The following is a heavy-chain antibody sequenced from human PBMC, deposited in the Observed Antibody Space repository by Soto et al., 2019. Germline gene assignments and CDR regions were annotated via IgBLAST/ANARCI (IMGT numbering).Heavy chain of an antibody. V-gene: IGHV3-30*03. D-gene: IGHD6-13*01. CDR2: ISYDGSNK. CDR1: GFTFSSYG. CDR3: ARDQGAGYSSSWYYFDY. Sequence: GGSLRLSCAASGFTFSSYGMHWVRQAPGKGLEWVAVISYDGSNKYYADSVKGRFTISRDNSKNTLYLQMNSLRAEDTAVYYCARDQGAGYSSSWYYFDYWGQGTLVTVSS. J-gene: IGHJ4*02.